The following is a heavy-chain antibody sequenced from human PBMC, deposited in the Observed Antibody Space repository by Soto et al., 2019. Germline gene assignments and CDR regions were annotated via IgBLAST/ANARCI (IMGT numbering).Heavy chain of an antibody. CDR3: AREGNDWGSGDSYYYYGMDV. V-gene: IGHV3-48*02. D-gene: IGHD3-16*01. CDR2: ISSSSSTI. CDR1: GFTFSSYS. Sequence: SLRLSCAASGFTFSSYSMNWVRQAPGKGLEWVSYISSSSSTIYYADSVKGRFTISRDNAKNSLYLQMNSLRDEDTAVYYCAREGNDWGSGDSYYYYGMDVWGQGTTVTVSS. J-gene: IGHJ6*02.